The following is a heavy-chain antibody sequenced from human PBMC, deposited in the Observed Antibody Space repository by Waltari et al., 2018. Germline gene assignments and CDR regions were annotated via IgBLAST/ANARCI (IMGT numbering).Heavy chain of an antibody. J-gene: IGHJ4*02. CDR2: INPKIGDT. V-gene: IGHV1-2*02. Sequence: QVQVVQSGAEVKKPGASVSVSCRASGDKFIDYYMHWLRQAPGPGRGWMGWINPKIGDTRSAQSLQGRVTMTRDTSINTVYMELRSLRSDDTAVYYCARGPSHGGFDYWGQGTLVTVSS. D-gene: IGHD3-16*01. CDR3: ARGPSHGGFDY. CDR1: GDKFIDYY.